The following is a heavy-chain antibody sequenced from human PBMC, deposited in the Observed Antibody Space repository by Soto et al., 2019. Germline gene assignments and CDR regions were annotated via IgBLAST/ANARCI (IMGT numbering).Heavy chain of an antibody. J-gene: IGHJ4*02. CDR3: ARGDFWGGSDY. Sequence: SETLSLTCTVSGGSISKNYWWTWVRQFPGEGLQWIGEVFHSGTTNYNPPLKNRVNISVDKSNNSFSLMLRSVTAADTAVYYCARGDFWGGSDYWGQGIQVTVSS. CDR1: GGSISKNYW. CDR2: VFHSGTT. V-gene: IGHV4-4*02. D-gene: IGHD3-3*01.